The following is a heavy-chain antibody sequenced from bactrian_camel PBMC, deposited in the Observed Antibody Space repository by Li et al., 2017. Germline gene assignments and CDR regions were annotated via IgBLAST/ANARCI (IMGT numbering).Heavy chain of an antibody. CDR2: IIVRDGRS. CDR1: EFTSHTYY. V-gene: IGHV3S1*01. J-gene: IGHJ4*01. CDR3: VARPYYCSGGHWTTDAYKW. Sequence: HVQLVESGGGSVQPGGSLRLSCVTSEFTSHTYYIGWVRQAPGKEREGVAIIVRDGRSNYAESVKGRFTISRDNAKSTLYLQMNSLKTEDTAMYVCVARPYYCSGGHWTTDAYKWWGQGTQVTVS. D-gene: IGHD2*01.